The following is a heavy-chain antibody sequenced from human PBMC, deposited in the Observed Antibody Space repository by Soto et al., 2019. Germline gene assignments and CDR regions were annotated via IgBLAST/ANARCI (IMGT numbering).Heavy chain of an antibody. D-gene: IGHD4-4*01. CDR1: GYSMSSGYY. Sequence: SQTHSLTCAVSGYSMSSGYYWGCIRQPPGKGLEWIGSIYHSGSTYYNPSLKSRVTISVDTYKNQFSLQLSSVTAADTAVYYCARAVTTVPPSNWFDPWGQG. J-gene: IGHJ5*02. CDR2: IYHSGST. CDR3: ARAVTTVPPSNWFDP. V-gene: IGHV4-38-2*01.